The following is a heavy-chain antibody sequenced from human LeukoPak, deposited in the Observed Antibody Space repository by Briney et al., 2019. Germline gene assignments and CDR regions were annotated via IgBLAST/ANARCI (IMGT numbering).Heavy chain of an antibody. CDR1: GYTITGYY. CDR3: ATDGAVAGTAYPEY. V-gene: IGHV1-2*02. J-gene: IGHJ4*02. CDR2: INPNSGGT. Sequence: ASVNVSCKAFGYTITGYYIHGVRQAPGQGREWMGWINPNSGGTKYAQKFKGRVTMTRDTSISTAYMELSSLTSDDTALYYCATDGAVAGTAYPEYWGQGTLVTVSS. D-gene: IGHD6-19*01.